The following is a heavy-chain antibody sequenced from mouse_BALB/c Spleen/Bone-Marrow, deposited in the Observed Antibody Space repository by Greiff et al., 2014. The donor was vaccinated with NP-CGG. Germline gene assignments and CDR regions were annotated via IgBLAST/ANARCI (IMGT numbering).Heavy chain of an antibody. D-gene: IGHD2-3*01. CDR1: GYTFTDYN. CDR3: ATINDGLSYWYFDV. V-gene: IGHV1-18*01. Sequence: DVQLQESGPELVKPGASVKIPCKASGYTFTDYNMDWVKQSHGKSLEWIGDINPNNGGTIYNQKFTGKATLTVDKSSSTAYMELRSLTSEDTAVYYCATINDGLSYWYFDVWGAGTTVTVSS. J-gene: IGHJ1*01. CDR2: INPNNGGT.